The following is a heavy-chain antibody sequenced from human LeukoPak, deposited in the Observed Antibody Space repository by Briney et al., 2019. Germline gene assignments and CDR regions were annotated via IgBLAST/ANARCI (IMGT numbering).Heavy chain of an antibody. D-gene: IGHD2-2*01. CDR1: GFTFSGSA. V-gene: IGHV3-73*01. CDR3: TRADLYIVVVPAAPPLGFDT. J-gene: IGHJ5*02. CDR2: IRSKANSYAT. Sequence: AGGSLRLSCAASGFTFSGSAMHGVRQASGKGLEWVGRIRSKANSYATAYAASAKGRFTISIDDSKNTANLQMNNLKTEDTAVFLCTRADLYIVVVPAAPPLGFDTWGQGTLVTVSS.